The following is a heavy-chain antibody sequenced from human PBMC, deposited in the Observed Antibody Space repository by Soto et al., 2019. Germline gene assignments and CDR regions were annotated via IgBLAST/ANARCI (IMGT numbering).Heavy chain of an antibody. CDR1: GGSFSGYY. J-gene: IGHJ6*03. CDR3: ARHVGSIYNWNDESHYCYYMDV. D-gene: IGHD1-1*01. V-gene: IGHV4-59*08. Sequence: SETLSLTCAVYGGSFSGYYWSWIRQPPGKGLEWIGYIYYSGSTNYNPSLKSRVTISVDTSKNQFSLKLSSVTAADTAVYYCARHVGSIYNWNDESHYCYYMDVWGKGTTVTVSS. CDR2: IYYSGST.